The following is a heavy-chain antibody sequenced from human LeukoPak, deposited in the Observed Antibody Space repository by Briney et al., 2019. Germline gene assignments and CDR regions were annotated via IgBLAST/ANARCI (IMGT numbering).Heavy chain of an antibody. CDR3: ARDQGYCSSTSCFNYYYGMDV. D-gene: IGHD2-2*01. V-gene: IGHV1-2*02. CDR1: GYTFTGYY. Sequence: ASVKVSCKASGYTFTGYYMHWVRQAPGQGLEWMGWINPNSGGTNYAQKFQGRATMTRDTSISTAYMELSRLRSDDTAAYYCARDQGYCSSTSCFNYYYGMDVWGQGTTVTVSS. J-gene: IGHJ6*02. CDR2: INPNSGGT.